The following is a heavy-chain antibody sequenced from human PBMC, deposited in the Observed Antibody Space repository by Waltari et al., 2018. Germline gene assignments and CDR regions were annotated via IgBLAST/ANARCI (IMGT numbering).Heavy chain of an antibody. CDR1: GFTVSSNY. J-gene: IGHJ4*02. Sequence: SGFTVSSNYMSWVRQAPGKGLEWVSVIYSGGSTYYADSVKGRFTISRDNSKNTLYLQMNSLRAEDTAVYYCARDEGWSSFDYWGQGTLVTVSS. D-gene: IGHD2-15*01. CDR2: IYSGGST. V-gene: IGHV3-53*01. CDR3: ARDEGWSSFDY.